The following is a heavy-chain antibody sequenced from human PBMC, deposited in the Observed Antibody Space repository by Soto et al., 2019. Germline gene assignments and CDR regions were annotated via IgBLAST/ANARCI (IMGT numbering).Heavy chain of an antibody. CDR3: ARDRGYSNSNFYYYGMDA. V-gene: IGHV3-11*04. J-gene: IGHJ6*02. CDR1: GFTFSDSY. D-gene: IGHD4-4*01. Sequence: GGSLRLSCAASGFTFSDSYMSWIRQAPGKGLEWISYISQSGSVIYYADSVKGRFTISRDNANDSVHLQMNGLRADDTAVYFCARDRGYSNSNFYYYGMDAWGQGTTVTVSS. CDR2: ISQSGSVI.